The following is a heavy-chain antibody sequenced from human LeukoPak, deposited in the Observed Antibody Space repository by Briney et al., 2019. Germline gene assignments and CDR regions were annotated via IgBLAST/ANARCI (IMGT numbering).Heavy chain of an antibody. V-gene: IGHV3-21*01. Sequence: GGSLRLSCAASGFTFSSYSMNWVRQAPGKGLEWVSSISSSSSYIYYADSVKGRFTISRDNAKNSLYLQMNSLRAEDTAVYYCARDGEPYCSSTSCYFNWFDPWGQGTLVTVSS. J-gene: IGHJ5*02. CDR2: ISSSSSYI. CDR1: GFTFSSYS. CDR3: ARDGEPYCSSTSCYFNWFDP. D-gene: IGHD2-2*01.